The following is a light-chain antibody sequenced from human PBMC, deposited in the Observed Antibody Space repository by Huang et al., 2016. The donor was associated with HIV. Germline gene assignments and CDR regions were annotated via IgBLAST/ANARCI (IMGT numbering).Light chain of an antibody. CDR3: QQSSSTPFT. J-gene: IGKJ3*01. V-gene: IGKV1-39*01. Sequence: DIQMTQSPSSLSASVGDRVTITCRASQTITSFLNWYQQKPGTAPKLLIYAASSLQSGVPSRFSGSGSGTSFTLTINTLQPEDFATYYCQQSSSTPFTFGPGTRVDIK. CDR2: AAS. CDR1: QTITSF.